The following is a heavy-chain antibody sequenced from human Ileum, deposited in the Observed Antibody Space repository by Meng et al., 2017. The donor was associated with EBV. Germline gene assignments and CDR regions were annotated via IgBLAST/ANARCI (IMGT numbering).Heavy chain of an antibody. J-gene: IGHJ5*02. CDR2: IYYSGRT. CDR3: ARPIAAAGWFDP. D-gene: IGHD6-13*01. V-gene: IGHV4-39*01. Sequence: QRQRQESGPGLVKPSETLSLTCTVSGGPINSSSYYWGWIRQPPGKGLEWIGSIYYSGRTYYNPSLKSRVTISVDTSKNQFSLKLSSVTAADTAVYYCARPIAAAGWFDPWGQGTLVTVSS. CDR1: GGPINSSSYY.